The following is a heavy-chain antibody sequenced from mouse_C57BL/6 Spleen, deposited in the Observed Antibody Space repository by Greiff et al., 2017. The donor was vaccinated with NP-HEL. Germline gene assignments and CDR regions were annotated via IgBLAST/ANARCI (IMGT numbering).Heavy chain of an antibody. CDR1: GYTFTSYW. J-gene: IGHJ2*01. CDR3: ARDGFTTVVPFDY. Sequence: VQRVESGAELAKPGASVKLSCKASGYTFTSYWMHWVKQRPGQGLEWIGYINPSSGYTKYNQKFKDKATLTADKSSSTAYMQLSSLTYEDSAVYYCARDGFTTVVPFDYWGQGTTLTVSS. CDR2: INPSSGYT. D-gene: IGHD1-1*01. V-gene: IGHV1-7*01.